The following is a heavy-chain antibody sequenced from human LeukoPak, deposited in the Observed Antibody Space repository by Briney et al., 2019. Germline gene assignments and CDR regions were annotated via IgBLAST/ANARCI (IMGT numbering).Heavy chain of an antibody. J-gene: IGHJ5*02. CDR3: AINAAAGTS. CDR1: GFTFSSYE. CDR2: ISSSGSTI. D-gene: IGHD6-13*01. Sequence: PGGSLRLSCAASGFTFSSYEMNWVRQAPGKGLEWASYISSSGSTIYYAGSVKGRFTISRDNAKNSLYLQMNSLRAEDTAVYYCAINAAAGTSWGQGTLVTVSS. V-gene: IGHV3-48*03.